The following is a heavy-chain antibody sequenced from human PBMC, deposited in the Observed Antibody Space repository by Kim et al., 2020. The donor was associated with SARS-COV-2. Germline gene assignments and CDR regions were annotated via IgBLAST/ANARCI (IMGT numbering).Heavy chain of an antibody. V-gene: IGHV3-30-3*01. Sequence: GGSLRLSCAASGFTFSSYAMHWVRQAPGKGLEWVAVISYDGSNKYYADSVKGRFTISRDNSKNTLYLQMNSLRAEDTAVYYCARSDESSSWPGGWYYYGMDVWGQGTTVTVSS. CDR1: GFTFSSYA. CDR2: ISYDGSNK. CDR3: ARSDESSSWPGGWYYYGMDV. J-gene: IGHJ6*02. D-gene: IGHD6-13*01.